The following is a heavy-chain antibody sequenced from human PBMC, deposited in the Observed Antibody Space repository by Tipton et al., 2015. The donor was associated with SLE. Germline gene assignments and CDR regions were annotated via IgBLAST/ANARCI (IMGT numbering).Heavy chain of an antibody. V-gene: IGHV4-38-2*01. CDR1: GYSISSGYY. CDR2: LQHIGNA. J-gene: IGHJ3*01. CDR3: TRHDYGDSDAFDF. D-gene: IGHD4-17*01. Sequence: TLSLTCAVSGYSISSGYYWGWIRQSPGQGLEWVVRLQHIGNAYYNASLKSRLAISVDTSNNLFSLKLSSVTAADTAVYYCTRHDYGDSDAFDFWGQGTMVTVSS.